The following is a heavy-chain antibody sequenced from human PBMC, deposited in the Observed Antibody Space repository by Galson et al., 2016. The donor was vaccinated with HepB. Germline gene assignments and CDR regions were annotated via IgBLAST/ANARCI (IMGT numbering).Heavy chain of an antibody. CDR1: GFTFTQCW. CDR3: ARGPRYQVHYAMDA. Sequence: SLRLSCAASGFTFTQCWMHWVRLVPGKGLAWVGRINNDGSSTNYADSAKGRFTITRDNVENTVYLQMNSLTVEDTAIYFCARGPRYQVHYAMDAWGLGTMVTVSS. V-gene: IGHV3-74*01. D-gene: IGHD2-2*01. CDR2: INNDGSST. J-gene: IGHJ3*01.